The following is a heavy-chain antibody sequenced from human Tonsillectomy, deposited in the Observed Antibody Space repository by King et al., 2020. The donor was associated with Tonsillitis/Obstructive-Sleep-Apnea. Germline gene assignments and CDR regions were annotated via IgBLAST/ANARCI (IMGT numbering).Heavy chain of an antibody. CDR1: GGSISSYY. CDR3: AREALDAFDI. Sequence: QLQESGPGLVEPSETLSLTCIVSGGSISSYYWSWIRQPPGKGLEWIGYIDYSGSTKYNPSLKSRVTISVDTSKNQFSLKLSSVTAADTAVYYCAREALDAFDIWGQGTMVTVSS. CDR2: IDYSGST. J-gene: IGHJ3*02. V-gene: IGHV4-59*01.